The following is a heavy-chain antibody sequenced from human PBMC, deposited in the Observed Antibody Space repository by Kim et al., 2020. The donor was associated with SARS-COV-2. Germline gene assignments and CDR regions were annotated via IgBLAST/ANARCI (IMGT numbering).Heavy chain of an antibody. CDR3: ARHVSVIRAGPYYDFWSGYTSEGSWFDP. CDR2: IYYSGST. CDR1: GGSISSSSYY. Sequence: SETLSLTCTVSGGSISSSSYYWGWIRQPPGKGLEWIGSIYYSGSTYYNPSLKSRVTISVDTSKNQFSLKLSSVTAADTAVYYCARHVSVIRAGPYYDFWSGYTSEGSWFDPWGQGTLVTVSS. V-gene: IGHV4-39*01. J-gene: IGHJ5*02. D-gene: IGHD3-3*01.